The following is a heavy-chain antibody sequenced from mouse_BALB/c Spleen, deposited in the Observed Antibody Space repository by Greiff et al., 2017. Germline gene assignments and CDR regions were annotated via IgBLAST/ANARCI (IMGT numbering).Heavy chain of an antibody. J-gene: IGHJ3*01. CDR1: GYAFSSYW. CDR2: IYPGDGDT. CDR3: ARGGGPAWFAY. Sequence: LQESGAELVRPGSSVKISCKASGYAFSSYWMNWVKQRPGQGLEWIGQIYPGDGDTNYNGKFKGKATLTADKSSSTAYMQLSSLTSEDSAVYFCARGGGPAWFAYWGQGTLVTVSA. V-gene: IGHV1-80*01.